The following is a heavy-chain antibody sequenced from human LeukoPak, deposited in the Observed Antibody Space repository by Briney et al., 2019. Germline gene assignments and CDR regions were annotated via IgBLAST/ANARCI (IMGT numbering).Heavy chain of an antibody. Sequence: GGSLRLSCAASGFTFSAYNMNWVRRTPGKGLEWVSSITTSSTYIFYADSVRGRFTISRDNAENSLYLQMNSLRDEDTAVYYCARDPYSGGYGAYYYYYMDVWGKGTTVTVSS. CDR1: GFTFSAYN. CDR3: ARDPYSGGYGAYYYYYMDV. V-gene: IGHV3-21*01. D-gene: IGHD6-19*01. J-gene: IGHJ6*03. CDR2: ITTSSTYI.